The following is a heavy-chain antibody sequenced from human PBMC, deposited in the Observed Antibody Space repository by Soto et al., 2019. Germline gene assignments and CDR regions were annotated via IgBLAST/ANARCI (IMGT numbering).Heavy chain of an antibody. CDR1: GFTVSSNY. CDR3: ARVPFLLWFGELVTASGAFDI. J-gene: IGHJ3*02. D-gene: IGHD3-10*01. Sequence: EVQLVESGGGLVQPGGSLRLSCAASGFTVSSNYMSWVRQAPGKGLEWVSVIYSGGSTYYADSVKGRFTISRDNSKNTLYLQMNSLRAEDTAVYYCARVPFLLWFGELVTASGAFDIWGQETMVTVSS. V-gene: IGHV3-66*01. CDR2: IYSGGST.